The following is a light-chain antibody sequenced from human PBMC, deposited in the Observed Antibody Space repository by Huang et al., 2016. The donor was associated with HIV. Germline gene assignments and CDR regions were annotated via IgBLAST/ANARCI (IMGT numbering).Light chain of an antibody. V-gene: IGKV3-20*01. CDR2: GAS. Sequence: EIVLTQSPGTLSLSPGERATLSYRASQSVSSGYLAWYQQKPGKAPRLLIYGASSRATGIPDRFRGSGSGTDFTLTISRLEPEDFAVYYCQQYGSSPLTFGGGTKVEIK. J-gene: IGKJ4*01. CDR3: QQYGSSPLT. CDR1: QSVSSGY.